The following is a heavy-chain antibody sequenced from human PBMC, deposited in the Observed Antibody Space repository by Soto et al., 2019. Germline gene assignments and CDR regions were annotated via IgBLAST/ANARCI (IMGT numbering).Heavy chain of an antibody. CDR2: IVVGTGNT. D-gene: IGHD6-19*01. V-gene: IGHV1-58*01. CDR3: AATSSGWSRGMDV. J-gene: IGHJ6*02. Sequence: SVKVSCKASGFTFTNSAVQWVRQARGQRLECIGWIVVGTGNTNYAQKLQERVTITRDKSTGTAYMELSSLRSEDAAVHYCAATSSGWSRGMDVWGQGTTVTVSS. CDR1: GFTFTNSA.